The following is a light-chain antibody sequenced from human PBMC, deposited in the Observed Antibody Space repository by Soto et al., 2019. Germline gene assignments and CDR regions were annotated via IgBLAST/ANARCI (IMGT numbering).Light chain of an antibody. CDR1: QSVSSSY. CDR3: QQYGGSPVYT. V-gene: IGKV3-20*01. Sequence: EIVLTQSPGTLSLSPGERATLSCRDSQSVSSSYLAWYQQKPGQAPRLLIYGASSRATDIPDRFSGSGSGTDFTLTISSLEPEDFAVYYCQQYGGSPVYTFGQGTKLEIK. CDR2: GAS. J-gene: IGKJ2*01.